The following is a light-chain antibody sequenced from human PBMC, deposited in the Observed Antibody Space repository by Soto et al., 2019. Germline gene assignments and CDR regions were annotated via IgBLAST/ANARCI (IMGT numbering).Light chain of an antibody. J-gene: IGKJ1*01. CDR1: QSISRY. CDR2: AAS. CDR3: QQYHSYWT. Sequence: DIQMTQSPGAVSASVGEGVTIACLASQSISRYLNWYQQKPGKAPKLLIYAASSLQSGVPSRFSGSGSGTEFTLTISSLQPDDFATYYCQQYHSYWTFGQGTKVDIK. V-gene: IGKV1-5*01.